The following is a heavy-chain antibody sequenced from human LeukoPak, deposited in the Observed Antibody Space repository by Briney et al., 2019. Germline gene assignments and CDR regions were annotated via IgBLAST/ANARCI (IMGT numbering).Heavy chain of an antibody. D-gene: IGHD3-16*01. CDR2: ISSSSSYI. Sequence: GGSLRLSCAASGFTFSSYSMNWVRQAPGKGLEWVSSISSSSSYIYYADSVKGRFTISRDNSKNTLYLQMNSLRAEDTAVYYCARVGAEVAYYFDYWGQGTLVTVSS. J-gene: IGHJ4*02. CDR1: GFTFSSYS. CDR3: ARVGAEVAYYFDY. V-gene: IGHV3-21*01.